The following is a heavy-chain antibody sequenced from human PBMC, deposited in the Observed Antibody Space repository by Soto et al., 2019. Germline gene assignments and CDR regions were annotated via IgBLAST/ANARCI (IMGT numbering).Heavy chain of an antibody. J-gene: IGHJ4*02. CDR2: IGTTSTFI. V-gene: IGHV3-21*04. Sequence: PGGSLRLSCAASGFNLGTFTMNWVRQAPGKGLEWVSSIGTTSTFIFYADSVRGRFTISRDNAKNSVFLQMNSLRAEDTAVYYCARAGAAMVRTHYFDYWGQGTLVTVSS. CDR3: ARAGAAMVRTHYFDY. CDR1: GFNLGTFT. D-gene: IGHD3-10*01.